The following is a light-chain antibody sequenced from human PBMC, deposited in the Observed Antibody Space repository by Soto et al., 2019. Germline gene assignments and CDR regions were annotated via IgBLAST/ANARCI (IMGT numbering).Light chain of an antibody. CDR3: QQYSRYSLKT. CDR2: DVS. V-gene: IGKV1-5*01. Sequence: DIQMTQSPSTLSASVGDRVTITCRASQSISSWLAWYQQKPGKAPNLLIYDVSTLETGVPSRFSGSGAGTEFTLTITSLQPDDFATYYCQQYSRYSLKTFGQGTKVEIK. J-gene: IGKJ1*01. CDR1: QSISSW.